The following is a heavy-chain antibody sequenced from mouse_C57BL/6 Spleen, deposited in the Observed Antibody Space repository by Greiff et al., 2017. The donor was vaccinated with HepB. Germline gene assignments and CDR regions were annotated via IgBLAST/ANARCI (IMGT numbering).Heavy chain of an antibody. Sequence: QVQLQQPGAELVKPGASVKMSCKASGYTFTSYWITWMKQRPGQGLEWIGDIYPGSGSTNYNEKFKSKATLTVDTSSSTAYMQLSSLTSEDSAVYYCAREGYYGSSYAWFAYWGQGTLVTVSA. J-gene: IGHJ3*01. CDR1: GYTFTSYW. D-gene: IGHD1-1*01. CDR3: AREGYYGSSYAWFAY. V-gene: IGHV1-55*01. CDR2: IYPGSGST.